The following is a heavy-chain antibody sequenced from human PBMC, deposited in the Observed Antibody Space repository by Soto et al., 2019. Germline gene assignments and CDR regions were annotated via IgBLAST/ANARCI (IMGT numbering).Heavy chain of an antibody. J-gene: IGHJ4*01. CDR2: IYYSGST. D-gene: IGHD2-15*01. Sequence: QVQLQESGPGLVKPSETLSLTCTVSGGSISSYYWSWIRQPPGKGLEWIGYIYYSGSTNYNPSLKSRVTISVATSKNQFSLTLSSVTAADTAVSYCARRPGGTFDYWGHGTLVTVSS. CDR1: GGSISSYY. V-gene: IGHV4-59*08. CDR3: ARRPGGTFDY.